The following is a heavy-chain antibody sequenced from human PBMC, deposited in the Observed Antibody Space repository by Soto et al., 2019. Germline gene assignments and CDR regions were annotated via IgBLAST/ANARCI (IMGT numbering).Heavy chain of an antibody. Sequence: QVQLVESGGGVVQPGRSLRLSCAASRFTFSNYHIHWVRQTPGKGLEWVAVIWNDGTEKYYADSVKGRFTISRDNSNNILYLQMNSLRAEDTAVYYCARIGSWALNFDYWGQGTLVTVSS. CDR3: ARIGSWALNFDY. D-gene: IGHD6-13*01. J-gene: IGHJ4*02. CDR1: RFTFSNYH. V-gene: IGHV3-33*01. CDR2: IWNDGTEK.